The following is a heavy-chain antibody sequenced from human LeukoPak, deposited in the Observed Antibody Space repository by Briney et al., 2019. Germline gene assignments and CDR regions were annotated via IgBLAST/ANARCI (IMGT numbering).Heavy chain of an antibody. J-gene: IGHJ4*02. D-gene: IGHD2-15*01. CDR2: IYYSGST. V-gene: IGHV4-59*12. CDR1: GGSISSYY. Sequence: PSETLSLTCTVSGGSISSYYWSWIRQPPGKGLEWIGYIYYSGSTNYNPSLKSRVTISVDTSKNQFSLKLNSVTAADTAVYYCARDPYCSGGSCSRDYWGQGILVTVSS. CDR3: ARDPYCSGGSCSRDY.